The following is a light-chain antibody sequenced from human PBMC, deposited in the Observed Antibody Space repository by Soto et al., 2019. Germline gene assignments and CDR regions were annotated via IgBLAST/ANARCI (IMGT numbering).Light chain of an antibody. J-gene: IGLJ2*01. CDR1: SDDDALYRY. V-gene: IGLV2-14*01. Sequence: QSVLTQTASVSGSPGQSITISCTGTSDDDALYRYVSWHQQHPGKAPKVIITEVSNRPSGVSNRFSGSKSGNTASLTISGLQAEDEADYYCSSYISSTFVVFGGGTQLTVL. CDR2: EVS. CDR3: SSYISSTFVV.